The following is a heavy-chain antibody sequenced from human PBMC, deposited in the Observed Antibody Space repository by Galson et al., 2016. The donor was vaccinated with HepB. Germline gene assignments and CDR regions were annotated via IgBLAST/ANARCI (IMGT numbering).Heavy chain of an antibody. J-gene: IGHJ4*02. CDR2: INTARANT. V-gene: IGHV1-3*04. CDR1: GYTFTNYA. CDR3: ARGGYYYEHSGFDY. Sequence: SVKVSCKASGYTFTNYAIHWVRQAPGQRLQWMGWINTARANTHYSQSLQGRVTFTMDTSATTAYMELSSLRSEDTAVYFCARGGYYYEHSGFDYWGQGTLVTVSS. D-gene: IGHD3-22*01.